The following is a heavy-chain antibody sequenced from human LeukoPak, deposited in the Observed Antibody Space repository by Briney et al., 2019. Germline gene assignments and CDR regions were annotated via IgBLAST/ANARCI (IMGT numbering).Heavy chain of an antibody. J-gene: IGHJ4*02. D-gene: IGHD3-10*01. Sequence: PSETLSLTCAVYGGSFSGYYWSWIRQPPGKGLEWIGEINHSGSTNYNPSLKSRVTISVDTSKNQFSLKLSSVTAADTAVYYCARVNVQWTPSGYWGQGTLVTVSS. CDR3: ARVNVQWTPSGY. CDR2: INHSGST. CDR1: GGSFSGYY. V-gene: IGHV4-34*01.